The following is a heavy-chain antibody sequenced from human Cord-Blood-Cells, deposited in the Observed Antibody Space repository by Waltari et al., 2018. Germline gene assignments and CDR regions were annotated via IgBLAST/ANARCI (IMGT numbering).Heavy chain of an antibody. CDR3: ARDRKAAYWYFDL. CDR2: TYYRSKWYN. Sequence: QVQLQQSGPGLVKPSQTLSLTCAISGDSVSSNSAAWNWIRQSPSRGLEWLGRTYYRSKWYNGYAVSVKSRITINPGTAKNQFSLQLSAVTPEDTAVYYYARDRKAAYWYFDLWGRGTLVTVSS. V-gene: IGHV6-1*01. J-gene: IGHJ2*01. CDR1: GDSVSSNSAA. D-gene: IGHD2-15*01.